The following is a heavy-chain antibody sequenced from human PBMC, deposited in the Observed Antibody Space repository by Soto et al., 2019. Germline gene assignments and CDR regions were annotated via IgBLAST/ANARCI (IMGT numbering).Heavy chain of an antibody. D-gene: IGHD4-17*01. CDR2: IDPSDSYT. J-gene: IGHJ6*02. CDR3: ARTTLSPIEEYYYYGMDV. V-gene: IGHV5-10-1*01. CDR1: GYSFTSYW. Sequence: GESLKISCKGSGYSFTSYWISWVRQMPGKGLEWMGRIDPSDSYTNYSPSFQGHVTISADKSISTAYLQWSSLKASDTAMYYCARTTLSPIEEYYYYGMDVWGQGTTVTVSS.